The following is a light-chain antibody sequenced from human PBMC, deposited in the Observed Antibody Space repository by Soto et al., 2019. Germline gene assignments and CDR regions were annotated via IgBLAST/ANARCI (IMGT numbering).Light chain of an antibody. V-gene: IGKV1-6*01. J-gene: IGKJ2*01. CDR3: LQDYNYPHT. Sequence: AIPMTQSPSSLSASVGDRVTITCRASQGIRNDLGWYQQKSGKAPKLLIYAASSLESGVPSRFSGSGSGTDFTLTISSLQPEDFATYYCLQDYNYPHTFGQGTKLEIK. CDR1: QGIRND. CDR2: AAS.